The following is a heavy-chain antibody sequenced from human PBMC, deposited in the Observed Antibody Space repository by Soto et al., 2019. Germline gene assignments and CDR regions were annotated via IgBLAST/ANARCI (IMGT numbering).Heavy chain of an antibody. Sequence: QVQLVQSGAEVKKPGSSVKVSCKASGGTFSSYAISWVRQAPGQGLEWMGGIIPIFGTANYAQKFQGRVTITADKSTNTAYMELSSLRSEDTAVYYCARDREGGYCSSTSCYWFDPWGQGTLVTVSS. CDR1: GGTFSSYA. CDR2: IIPIFGTA. D-gene: IGHD2-2*01. J-gene: IGHJ5*02. V-gene: IGHV1-69*06. CDR3: ARDREGGYCSSTSCYWFDP.